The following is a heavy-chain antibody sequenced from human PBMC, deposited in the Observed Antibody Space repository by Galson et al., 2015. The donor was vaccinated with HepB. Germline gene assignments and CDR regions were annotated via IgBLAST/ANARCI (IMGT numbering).Heavy chain of an antibody. CDR1: GGSISSSSYY. CDR2: IYYSGST. J-gene: IGHJ4*02. D-gene: IGHD1-26*01. V-gene: IGHV4-39*01. CDR3: ARTVGALIF. Sequence: TLSLTCTVSGGSISSSSYYWGWIRQPPGKGLEWIGSIYYSGSTYYNPSLKSRVTISVDTSKNQFSLKLSSVTAADTAVYYCARTVGALIFWGQGTLVTVSS.